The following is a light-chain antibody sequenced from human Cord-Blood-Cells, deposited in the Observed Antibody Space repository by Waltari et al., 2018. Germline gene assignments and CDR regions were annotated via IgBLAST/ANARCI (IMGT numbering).Light chain of an antibody. CDR3: SSYTSSSTWV. J-gene: IGLJ3*02. CDR1: SSDVGGYNY. V-gene: IGLV2-14*01. Sequence: QSALTPPASVSGSPGQSITISCTGTSSDVGGYNYVSWYQKHPGKAPKLMIYDVSTRPSAFSNRFSGSKSGNASSLTISGLQAEDESDYYCSSYTSSSTWVFGGGTKLTVL. CDR2: DVS.